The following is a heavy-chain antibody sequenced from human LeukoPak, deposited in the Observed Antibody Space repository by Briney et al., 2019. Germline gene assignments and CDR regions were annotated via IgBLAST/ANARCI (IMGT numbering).Heavy chain of an antibody. CDR2: IRYDGSNK. J-gene: IGHJ4*02. D-gene: IGHD3-9*01. CDR1: GFTFSSYE. V-gene: IGHV3-30*02. CDR3: AKDPYYDILTGYLRGGVDY. Sequence: GGSLRLSCAASGFTFSSYEMNWVRQAPGKGLEWVAFIRYDGSNKYYADSVKGRFTISRDNSKNTLYLQMNSLRAEDTAVYYCAKDPYYDILTGYLRGGVDYWGQGTLVTVSS.